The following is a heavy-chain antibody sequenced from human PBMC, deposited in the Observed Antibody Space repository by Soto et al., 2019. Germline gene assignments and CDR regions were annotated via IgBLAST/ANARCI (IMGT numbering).Heavy chain of an antibody. D-gene: IGHD3-3*01. Sequence: SETLSLTCTVSGGSISSYYWSWIRQPPGKGLEWIGYIYYSGSTNYNPSLKSRVTISVDTSKNQFSLKLSSVTAADTAVYYCARAIYDFWSGYYPAPDYYYGMDVWGQGTTVTVSS. V-gene: IGHV4-59*01. CDR3: ARAIYDFWSGYYPAPDYYYGMDV. J-gene: IGHJ6*02. CDR2: IYYSGST. CDR1: GGSISSYY.